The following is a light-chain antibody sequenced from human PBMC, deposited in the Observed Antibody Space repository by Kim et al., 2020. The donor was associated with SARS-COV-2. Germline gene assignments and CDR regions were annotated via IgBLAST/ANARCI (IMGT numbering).Light chain of an antibody. CDR1: YNY. CDR3: FSYGGSYTWV. Sequence: YNYVSWYQQHPGKAPKLMVYDVSERPSGVPDRFSGSKSGSTASLTIAGLQAADEADYYCFSYGGSYTWVFGGGTRLTVL. V-gene: IGLV2-11*01. CDR2: DVS. J-gene: IGLJ3*02.